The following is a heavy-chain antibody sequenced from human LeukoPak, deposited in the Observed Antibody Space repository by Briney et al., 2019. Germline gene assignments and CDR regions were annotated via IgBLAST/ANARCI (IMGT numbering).Heavy chain of an antibody. J-gene: IGHJ4*02. CDR2: ISGHNDNA. Sequence: ASVKASCKASGYTFTNYGISWVRQAPGQGLEWVGWISGHNDNAHYAQKLQGRVTMTRETSTSTVYMELRSLISDDTAIYYCVRDGNDVMDYWGQGTLVTVSS. V-gene: IGHV1-18*01. CDR3: VRDGNDVMDY. CDR1: GYTFTNYG. D-gene: IGHD1-1*01.